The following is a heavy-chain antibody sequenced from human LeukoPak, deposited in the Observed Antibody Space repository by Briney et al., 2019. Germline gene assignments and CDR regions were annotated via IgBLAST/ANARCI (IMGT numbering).Heavy chain of an antibody. V-gene: IGHV4-34*01. D-gene: IGHD4-17*01. CDR2: INHSGST. CDR3: ASSRETTVTSPYYYYYYGMDV. J-gene: IGHJ6*02. Sequence: SETLSLTCAVYGGSFSGYYWSWIRQPPGKGLEWIGEINHSGSTNYNPSLKSRVTISVDTSKNQFSLKLSSVTAADTAVCYCASSRETTVTSPYYYYYYGMDVWGQGTTVTVSS. CDR1: GGSFSGYY.